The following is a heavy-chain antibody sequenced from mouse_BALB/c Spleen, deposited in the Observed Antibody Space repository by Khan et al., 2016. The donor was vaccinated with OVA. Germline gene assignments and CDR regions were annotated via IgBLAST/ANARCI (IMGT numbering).Heavy chain of an antibody. CDR2: IWSDGTT. J-gene: IGHJ4*01. Sequence: VELVESGPGLVAPSQSLSITCTISGFSLTNYGAHWVRQPPGKGLEWLVVIWSDGTTTYASALKSRLTLSKDNSKSQAFLKMSRLQPDDTAMYYCARQPYYHYYLMDYWGQGTSVTVSS. CDR3: ARQPYYHYYLMDY. D-gene: IGHD2-10*01. V-gene: IGHV2-6-1*01. CDR1: GFSLTNYG.